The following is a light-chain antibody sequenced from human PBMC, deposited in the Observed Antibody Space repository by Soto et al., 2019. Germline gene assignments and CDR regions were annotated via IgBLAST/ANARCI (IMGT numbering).Light chain of an antibody. CDR1: NSDIGSYNY. V-gene: IGLV2-14*01. Sequence: QSALTQPASVSGSPGQSITISCTGTNSDIGSYNYVSWYQQHPGRAPKVMIYDVTVRPSGVSDRFSGSKAGNTASLTISGLQTEDEADYYCSSCTTFNTLLFGGGTKVTVL. CDR2: DVT. J-gene: IGLJ2*01. CDR3: SSCTTFNTLL.